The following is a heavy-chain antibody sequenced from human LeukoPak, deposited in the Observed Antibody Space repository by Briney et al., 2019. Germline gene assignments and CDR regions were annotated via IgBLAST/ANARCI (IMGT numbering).Heavy chain of an antibody. J-gene: IGHJ4*02. CDR3: ARDSALGHCGGDCYPDY. D-gene: IGHD2-21*02. V-gene: IGHV4-4*07. Sequence: SETLSPTCSVSGGSINNYYWSWIRQPAGKGLEWIGRIYSSGSTDYDPSLKSRVTMSLDTSNNQFPLKLTSVTAADTAVYYCARDSALGHCGGDCYPDYWGQGTLVTVSS. CDR2: IYSSGST. CDR1: GGSINNYY.